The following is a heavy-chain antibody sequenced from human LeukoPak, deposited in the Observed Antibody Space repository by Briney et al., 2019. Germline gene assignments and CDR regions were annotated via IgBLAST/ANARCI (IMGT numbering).Heavy chain of an antibody. V-gene: IGHV1-69*13. Sequence: ASVKVSCKASGGTFSSYAISWVRRAPGQGLEWMGGIIPIFGTANYAQKFQGRVTITADESTSTAYMELSSLRSEDTAVYYCAREAPAENWFDPWGQGTLVTVSS. CDR1: GGTFSSYA. J-gene: IGHJ5*02. CDR2: IIPIFGTA. CDR3: AREAPAENWFDP.